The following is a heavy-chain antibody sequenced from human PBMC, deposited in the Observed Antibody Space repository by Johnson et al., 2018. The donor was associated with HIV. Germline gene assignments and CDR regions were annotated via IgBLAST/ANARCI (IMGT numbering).Heavy chain of an antibody. J-gene: IGHJ3*02. Sequence: QVQLVESGGGLVKPGGSLRLSCAASGFTFSDYYMSWIRQAPGKGLEWVSYISSSGSTIYYADSVKGRLTISRDNSKNTLYLQRNSLRAEETAVYYCAKDSARRYCSSTSCSNAFDIWGQGTMVTVSS. D-gene: IGHD2-2*01. CDR2: ISSSGSTI. V-gene: IGHV3-11*01. CDR3: AKDSARRYCSSTSCSNAFDI. CDR1: GFTFSDYY.